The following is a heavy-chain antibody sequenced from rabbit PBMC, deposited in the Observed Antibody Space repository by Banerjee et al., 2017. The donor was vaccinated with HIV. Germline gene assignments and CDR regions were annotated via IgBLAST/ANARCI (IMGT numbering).Heavy chain of an antibody. Sequence: QEQLEESGGDLVKPEGSLTLTCTASGFSFSYNYWICWVRQAPGKGLEWIACISAGSSGSTYYASWAKGRFTISKTSSTTVTLQMTSLTGADTATYFCARGDAIYGCALGLWGPGTLVTVS. D-gene: IGHD6-1*01. CDR3: ARGDAIYGCALGL. V-gene: IGHV1S45*01. J-gene: IGHJ4*01. CDR1: GFSFSYNYW. CDR2: ISAGSSGST.